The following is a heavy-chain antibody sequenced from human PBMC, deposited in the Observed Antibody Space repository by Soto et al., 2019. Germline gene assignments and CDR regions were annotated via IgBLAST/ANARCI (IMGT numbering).Heavy chain of an antibody. CDR2: ISGSGDST. Sequence: GGSLRLSCAASEFTLSNYIMSWVRQAPGKGLEWVSSISGSGDSTDYTDSVKGRFTISRDNSKNRLYLQLNGPRAEDTAIYYCAKDQGPQAGIWYGPARYGMDVWGPGTTVTVSS. J-gene: IGHJ6*02. D-gene: IGHD6-13*01. CDR1: EFTLSNYI. CDR3: AKDQGPQAGIWYGPARYGMDV. V-gene: IGHV3-23*01.